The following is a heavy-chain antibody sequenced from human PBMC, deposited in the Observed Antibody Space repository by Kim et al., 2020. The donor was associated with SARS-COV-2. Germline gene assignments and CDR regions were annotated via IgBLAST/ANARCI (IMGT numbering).Heavy chain of an antibody. Sequence: GGSLRLSCAASGFTFSSYSMNWVRQAPGKGLEWVSSISSSSSYIYYADSVKGRFTISRDNAKNSLYLQMNSLRAEDTAVYYCARDMVKKWPRYDFDYWGQGTLVTVSS. J-gene: IGHJ4*02. V-gene: IGHV3-21*01. CDR3: ARDMVKKWPRYDFDY. CDR2: ISSSSSYI. D-gene: IGHD3-10*01. CDR1: GFTFSSYS.